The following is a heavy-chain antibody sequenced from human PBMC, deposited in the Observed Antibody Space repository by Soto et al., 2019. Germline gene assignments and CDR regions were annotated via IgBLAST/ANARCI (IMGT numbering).Heavy chain of an antibody. CDR1: GFTFSNFG. J-gene: IGHJ6*02. V-gene: IGHV3-30*18. CDR2: ILYDGGNT. CDR3: AKSRDGYSFYYFYGMDV. D-gene: IGHD4-4*01. Sequence: QVQLVESGGGVVQPGRSLRLSCAASGFTFSNFGMHWVRQAPGKGLEWVAAILYDGGNTYYADSVKGRFTISRDNSKNTLYLEMNSLRAEDTAVYHCAKSRDGYSFYYFYGMDVWGQGTTVTVSS.